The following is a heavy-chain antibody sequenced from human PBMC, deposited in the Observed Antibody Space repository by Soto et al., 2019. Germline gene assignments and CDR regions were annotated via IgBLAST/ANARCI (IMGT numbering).Heavy chain of an antibody. Sequence: QVQLQESGPGLVKPSQTLSLTCSVSGASISSGGYYWNWIRKHPGKGLGGIGYIYYSGTTYYNPSLKSRVTISVDTSKNQFSLKLSSVTAADTAVYYCAASCVGCGGFNYYGMDVWGQGTTVTVSS. CDR2: IYYSGTT. V-gene: IGHV4-31*03. J-gene: IGHJ6*02. CDR3: AASCVGCGGFNYYGMDV. CDR1: GASISSGGYY. D-gene: IGHD2-21*01.